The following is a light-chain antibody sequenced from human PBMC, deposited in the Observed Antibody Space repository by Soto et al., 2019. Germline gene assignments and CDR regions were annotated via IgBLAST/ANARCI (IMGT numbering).Light chain of an antibody. Sequence: QSVLTQPPSASGTPGQRVTISCSGSSSNIGSNYVYWYQQLPGTAPKLLIYRNNQRPSGVPDRFSGSKSGTSASLAISGLRDEDEADYYCAAWDDSLSVYVVFGGGTQLTVL. V-gene: IGLV1-47*01. CDR3: AAWDDSLSVYVV. CDR1: SSNIGSNY. J-gene: IGLJ2*01. CDR2: RNN.